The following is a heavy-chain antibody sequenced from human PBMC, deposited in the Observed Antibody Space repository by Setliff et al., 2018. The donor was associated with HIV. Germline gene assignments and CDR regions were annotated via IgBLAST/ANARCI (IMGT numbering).Heavy chain of an antibody. Sequence: PSETLSLTCTVSGGSISSNNYYWGWIRQPPGKGLEWIASIYYSGSTYYNPSLKSRITISADTSNNQFSLRLSSVTAADTAVYYCARQPLYNDYDWRSYYFDYWGQGSLVTVSS. D-gene: IGHD5-12*01. CDR2: IYYSGST. CDR1: GGSISSNNYY. V-gene: IGHV4-39*01. J-gene: IGHJ4*02. CDR3: ARQPLYNDYDWRSYYFDY.